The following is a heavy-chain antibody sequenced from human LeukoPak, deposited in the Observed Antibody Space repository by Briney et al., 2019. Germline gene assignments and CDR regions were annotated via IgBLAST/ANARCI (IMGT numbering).Heavy chain of an antibody. CDR3: ARDQEGFDY. CDR1: GYTFTSNY. V-gene: IGHV1-46*01. J-gene: IGHJ4*02. Sequence: ASVKVSCKASGYTFTSNYRVDGNDLPRDGSTSYAQKFQGRVTVTRDTSTSTVHMELSGLRSEDTAVYYCARDQEGFDYWGQGTLVTVSS. CDR2: LPRDGST.